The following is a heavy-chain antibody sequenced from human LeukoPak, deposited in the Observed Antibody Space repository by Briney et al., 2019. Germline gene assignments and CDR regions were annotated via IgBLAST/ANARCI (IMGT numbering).Heavy chain of an antibody. CDR2: IWYDGSNK. CDR1: GFTFSFYG. Sequence: PGGSLRLSCAASGFTFSFYGMPWVRQAPGKGLEWVALIWYDGSNKYYADSVKGRFTISRDNSKNTVYLQMDSLRVDDTAVYYCATPAYRDRGGFEYWGQGTLVTVSS. J-gene: IGHJ4*02. CDR3: ATPAYRDRGGFEY. V-gene: IGHV3-33*01. D-gene: IGHD1-26*01.